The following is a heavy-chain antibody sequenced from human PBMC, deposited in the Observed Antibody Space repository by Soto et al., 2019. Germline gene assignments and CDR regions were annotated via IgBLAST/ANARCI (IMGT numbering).Heavy chain of an antibody. CDR2: INAGNGNT. CDR3: VRSSTRYYYYGMDV. J-gene: IGHJ6*02. D-gene: IGHD2-2*01. CDR1: VYTFTSYA. Sequence: ASVKVSCNASVYTFTSYAMHWVRQAPGQRLEWMGWINAGNGNTKYSQKFQGRVTITRDTSASTAYMELSSLRSEDTAVYYCVRSSTRYYYYGMDVWGQGTTVTVSS. V-gene: IGHV1-3*01.